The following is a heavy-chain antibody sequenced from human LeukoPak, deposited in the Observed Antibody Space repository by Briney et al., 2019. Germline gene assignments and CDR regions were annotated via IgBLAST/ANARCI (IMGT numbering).Heavy chain of an antibody. J-gene: IGHJ4*02. D-gene: IGHD3-10*01. CDR3: AKVPFGELSPFDY. Sequence: GGSLRLSCAASGFTFSTYSMNWVRQAPGKGLEWVSFIGTTSSTIYYADSVKGRFTISRDNANNSLYLQMNSLRAEDTAVYYCAKVPFGELSPFDYWGQGTLVTVSS. CDR1: GFTFSTYS. V-gene: IGHV3-48*04. CDR2: IGTTSSTI.